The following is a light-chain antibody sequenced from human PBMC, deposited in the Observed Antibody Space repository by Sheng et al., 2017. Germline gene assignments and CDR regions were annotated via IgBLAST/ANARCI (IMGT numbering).Light chain of an antibody. CDR1: SSNIGSNA. Sequence: QSVLTQSPSASATPGQRVIVSCSGSSSNIGSNAVSWYQQLPGTAPKLLIYLNNRRPSGVPDRFSGSKSGSSASLAVSGLQSEDEADYYCAAWDDSLNGFYVFGTGTKVTV. J-gene: IGLJ1*01. V-gene: IGLV1-44*01. CDR3: AAWDDSLNGFYV. CDR2: LNN.